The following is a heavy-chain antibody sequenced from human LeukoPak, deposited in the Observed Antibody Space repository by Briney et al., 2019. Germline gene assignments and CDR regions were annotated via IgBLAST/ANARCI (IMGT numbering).Heavy chain of an antibody. CDR2: ISSSSSYI. D-gene: IGHD1-1*01. Sequence: PGGSLRLSCAASGFTFSSYSMNWVRQAPGKGLEWVSSISSSSSYIYYADSVKGRFTISRDNAKNSLYLQMNSLRAEDTAVYYCASNNRQNDRGDYYYYMDVWGKGTTVTVSS. V-gene: IGHV3-21*01. CDR3: ASNNRQNDRGDYYYYMDV. J-gene: IGHJ6*03. CDR1: GFTFSSYS.